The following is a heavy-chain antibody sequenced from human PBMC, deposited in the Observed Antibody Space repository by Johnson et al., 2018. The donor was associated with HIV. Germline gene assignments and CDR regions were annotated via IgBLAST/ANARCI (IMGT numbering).Heavy chain of an antibody. Sequence: VQLVESGGGVVQPGRSLRLSCAASGFIFSSYAMHWVRQAPGKGLEYISTISSNGGSTYYANSVKGRFTISRDNSKNTLYLQMGSLRAEDTAVYYCAKDRTGFDAFDIWGQGTMVTVSS. CDR2: ISSNGGST. CDR1: GFIFSSYA. D-gene: IGHD1-1*01. V-gene: IGHV3-64*01. CDR3: AKDRTGFDAFDI. J-gene: IGHJ3*02.